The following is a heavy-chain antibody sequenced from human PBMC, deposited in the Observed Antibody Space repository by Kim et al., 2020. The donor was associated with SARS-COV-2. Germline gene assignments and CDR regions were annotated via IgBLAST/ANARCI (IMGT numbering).Heavy chain of an antibody. J-gene: IGHJ4*02. Sequence: SETLSLTCTVSGGSISDYYWSWIRQSPGQGLELIGIIYHSGSTNYNPSLRIRVTISLATSKNQFSLYLTSVSAADTDAAHCSRTGGGLYYFFYCGQGSL. CDR1: GGSISDYY. CDR3: SRTGGGLYYFFY. V-gene: IGHV4-59*08. D-gene: IGHD3-16*01. CDR2: IYHSGST.